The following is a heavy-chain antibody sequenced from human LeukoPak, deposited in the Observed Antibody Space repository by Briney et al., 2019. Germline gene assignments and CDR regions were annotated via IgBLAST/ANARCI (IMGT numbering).Heavy chain of an antibody. CDR1: GFTFSNYA. CDR2: ISYDGSNK. J-gene: IGHJ4*02. V-gene: IGHV3-30*04. Sequence: GRSLRLSCAASGFTFSNYAMHWVRQAPGKGLEWVAIISYDGSNKYYADSVKGRFTISRDNSKNTLFLQMNSLRAEDTAVYYCAKVRSSSSEYYFDYWGQGTLVTVSS. CDR3: AKVRSSSSEYYFDY. D-gene: IGHD6-13*01.